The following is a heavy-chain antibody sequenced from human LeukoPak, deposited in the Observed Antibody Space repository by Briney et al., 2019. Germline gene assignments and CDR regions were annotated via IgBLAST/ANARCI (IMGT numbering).Heavy chain of an antibody. J-gene: IGHJ6*02. CDR3: AKDMRAAAGRYYHYYGMDV. Sequence: GGSLRLSCAASGFTFSSYAMSWVRQAPGKGLEWVSAISGSGGSTYYADSVKGRFTISRDNSKNTLYLQMNSLRAEDTAVYYCAKDMRAAAGRYYHYYGMDVWGQGTTVTVSS. CDR2: ISGSGGST. V-gene: IGHV3-23*01. CDR1: GFTFSSYA. D-gene: IGHD6-13*01.